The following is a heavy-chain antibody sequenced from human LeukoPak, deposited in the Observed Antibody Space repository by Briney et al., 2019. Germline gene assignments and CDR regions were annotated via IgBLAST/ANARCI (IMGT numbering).Heavy chain of an antibody. V-gene: IGHV4-59*08. D-gene: IGHD1-26*01. CDR3: ARGVGAYMDV. CDR2: IYYSGST. J-gene: IGHJ6*03. CDR1: GGSISSYY. Sequence: SETLSLTCTVSGGSISSYYWSWIRQPPGKGLEWIGYIYYSGSTNYNPSLKSRVTISVDTSKNQFSLKLSSVTAADTAVYYCARGVGAYMDVWGKGTTVTISS.